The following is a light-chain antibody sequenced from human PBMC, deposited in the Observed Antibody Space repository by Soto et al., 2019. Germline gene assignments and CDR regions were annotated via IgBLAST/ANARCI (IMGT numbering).Light chain of an antibody. J-gene: IGLJ1*01. CDR1: SSDVGDYNY. Sequence: QSALTQPASVSGSPGQSITISCTGASSDVGDYNYVSWYQHHPGKAPKLLIYEVNNRPSGVPDRFSASTSGTSASLAITGLQAEDEGDYYCQSYDSTLSARYVFGTGTKLTVL. V-gene: IGLV2-14*01. CDR2: EVN. CDR3: QSYDSTLSARYV.